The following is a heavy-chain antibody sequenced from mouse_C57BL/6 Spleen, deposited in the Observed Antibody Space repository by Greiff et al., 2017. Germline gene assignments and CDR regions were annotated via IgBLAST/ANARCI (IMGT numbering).Heavy chain of an antibody. CDR3: ARGYGNYPYYFDY. Sequence: EVKLVESGGGLVKPGGSLKLSCAASGFTFSDYGMHWVRQAPEKGLEWVAYISSGSSTIYYADTVKGRFTISRDNAKNTLFLQMTSLRSEDTAMYYCARGYGNYPYYFDYWGQGTTLTVSS. CDR2: ISSGSSTI. CDR1: GFTFSDYG. J-gene: IGHJ2*01. V-gene: IGHV5-17*01. D-gene: IGHD2-1*01.